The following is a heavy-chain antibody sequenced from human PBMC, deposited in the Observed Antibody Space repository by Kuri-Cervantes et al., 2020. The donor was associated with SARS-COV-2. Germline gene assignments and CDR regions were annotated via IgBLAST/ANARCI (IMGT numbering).Heavy chain of an antibody. D-gene: IGHD6-6*01. CDR1: GFTFDDYA. J-gene: IGHJ5*02. V-gene: IGHV3-9*01. CDR2: ISWNSGSI. CDR3: AKDIREQLVGGVGWFDP. Sequence: SLKISCAASGFTFDDYAMHWVRQAPGKGLGWVSGISWNSGSIGYADSVKGRFTISRDNAKNSLYLQMNSLRAEDTALYYCAKDIREQLVGGVGWFDPWGQGTLVTVSS.